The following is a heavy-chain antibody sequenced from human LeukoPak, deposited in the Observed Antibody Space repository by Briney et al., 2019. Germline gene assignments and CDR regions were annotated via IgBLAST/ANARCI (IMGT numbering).Heavy chain of an antibody. Sequence: SGTLFLTCTVSGGSISSGDYYWSWIRQPPGKGLEWIGYIYYSGSTYYNPSLKSRVTISVDTSKNQFSLKLSSVTAADTAVYYCARGDYGSGSPVDYWGQGTLVTVSS. J-gene: IGHJ4*02. CDR3: ARGDYGSGSPVDY. V-gene: IGHV4-30-4*01. D-gene: IGHD3-10*01. CDR1: GGSISSGDYY. CDR2: IYYSGST.